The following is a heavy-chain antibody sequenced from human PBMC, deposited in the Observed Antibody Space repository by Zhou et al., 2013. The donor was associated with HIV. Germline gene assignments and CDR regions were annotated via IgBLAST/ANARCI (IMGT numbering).Heavy chain of an antibody. V-gene: IGHV1-69*05. Sequence: QVQLVQSGAEVKKPGSSVKVSCKASGGTFSLYAISWVRQAPGQGLEWMGGIIPLFGSADYAQKFHGRVTITTDESTTTAYMELISLTSDDSAVYYCARGGEHIYYYYMDVWGKGTTVTVSS. J-gene: IGHJ6*03. CDR1: GGTFSLYA. CDR2: IIPLFGSA. CDR3: ARGGEHIYYYYMDV.